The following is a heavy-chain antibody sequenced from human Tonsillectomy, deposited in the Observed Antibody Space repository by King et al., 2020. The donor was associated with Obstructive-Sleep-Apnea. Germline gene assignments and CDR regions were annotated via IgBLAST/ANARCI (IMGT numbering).Heavy chain of an antibody. CDR2: IYSGGST. V-gene: IGHV3-66*01. J-gene: IGHJ3*02. CDR1: GFSVSSNY. D-gene: IGHD3-10*01. Sequence: VQLVESGGGLVQPGGSLRLSCAASGFSVSSNYMNWVRQAPGKGLEWVAIIYSGGSTEYADSVKGRLTISRDDSNNTLYLQMNSLRGEDTAVYYCVRDYYGSGSYYDDAFDIWDQGTMVTVSS. CDR3: VRDYYGSGSYYDDAFDI.